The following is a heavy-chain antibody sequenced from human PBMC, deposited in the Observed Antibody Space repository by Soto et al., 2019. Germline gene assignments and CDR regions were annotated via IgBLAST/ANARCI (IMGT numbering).Heavy chain of an antibody. J-gene: IGHJ4*02. CDR3: ARDFDTVTPHFDY. Sequence: PSETQCLTCGVDGGSCSGYDGSWIRQPPGKGLEWIGEINHSGSTNYNPSLKSRVTISVDTSKNSLYLQMNSLRAEDTAVYYCARDFDTVTPHFDYWGQGTLVTVSS. CDR1: GGSCSGYD. D-gene: IGHD4-17*01. V-gene: IGHV4-34*01. CDR2: INHSGST.